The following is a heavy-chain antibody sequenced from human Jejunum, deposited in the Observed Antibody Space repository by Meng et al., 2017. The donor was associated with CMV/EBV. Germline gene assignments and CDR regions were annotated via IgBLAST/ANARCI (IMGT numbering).Heavy chain of an antibody. CDR2: ISYDESDQ. V-gene: IGHV3-30*01. D-gene: IGHD5-24*01. CDR1: GFTFSNYP. J-gene: IGHJ4*02. CDR3: ARENDYNNYFDL. Sequence: AASGFTFSNYPLHWVRQAPGKGLEWVAVISYDESDQYYADSVKGRFTISRDYSKHTLYLQMNSLRGDDTAVYYCARENDYNNYFDLWGQGTLVTVSS.